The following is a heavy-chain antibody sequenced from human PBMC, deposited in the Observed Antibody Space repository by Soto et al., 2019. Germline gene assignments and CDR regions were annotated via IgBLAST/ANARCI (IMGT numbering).Heavy chain of an antibody. CDR1: GFTFSSYW. Sequence: EVQLVESGGGLVQPGGSLRLSCVASGFTFSSYWMHWVRQAPGKGLVWVSSISNDGSSIYADPVKGRCTISRDNAKNTLYLKMNSLRAEDTAVYYCARLPNKSPQNWGQGNLVIVSP. CDR2: ISNDGSS. V-gene: IGHV3-74*01. CDR3: ARLPNKSPQN. J-gene: IGHJ1*01.